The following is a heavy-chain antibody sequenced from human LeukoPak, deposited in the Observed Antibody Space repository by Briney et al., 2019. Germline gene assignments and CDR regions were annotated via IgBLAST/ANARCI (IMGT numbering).Heavy chain of an antibody. Sequence: GGSLRLSCTASGFTFGDYAMSWFRQAPGKGLEWVGFIRSKAYGGTTEYAASVKGRFTISRDDSKSIAYLQMNSLKTEDTAVYYCTRDGSRGYSGYGNSDDFDYWGQGTLVTVSS. CDR1: GFTFGDYA. J-gene: IGHJ4*02. V-gene: IGHV3-49*03. CDR2: IRSKAYGGTT. D-gene: IGHD5-12*01. CDR3: TRDGSRGYSGYGNSDDFDY.